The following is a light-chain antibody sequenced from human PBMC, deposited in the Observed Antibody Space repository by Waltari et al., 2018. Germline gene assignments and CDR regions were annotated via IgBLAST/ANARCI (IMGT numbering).Light chain of an antibody. CDR1: QSVSSY. Sequence: EIVLTLSPATLSLSPGERATLSCRASQSVSSYLAWYQQKPGQAPRLLIYDASNRATGIPARFSGSGSGTDFTLTISSLEPEDFAVYYCQQRSNWPPDFGPGTK. CDR3: QQRSNWPPD. J-gene: IGKJ3*01. CDR2: DAS. V-gene: IGKV3-11*01.